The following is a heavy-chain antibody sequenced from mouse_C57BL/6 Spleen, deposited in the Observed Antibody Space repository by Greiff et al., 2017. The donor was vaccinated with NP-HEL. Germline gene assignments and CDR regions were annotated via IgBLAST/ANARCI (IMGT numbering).Heavy chain of an antibody. CDR2: ISSGGSYT. V-gene: IGHV5-6*01. Sequence: EVQLVESGGDLVKPGGSLKLSCAASGFTFSSYGMSWVRQTPDKRLEWVATISSGGSYTYYPDSVKGRFTITRDNAKNTLYLQMSSLKSEDTAMYYCARGGGNPLYAMDYWGQGTSVTVSS. CDR1: GFTFSSYG. D-gene: IGHD2-1*01. CDR3: ARGGGNPLYAMDY. J-gene: IGHJ4*01.